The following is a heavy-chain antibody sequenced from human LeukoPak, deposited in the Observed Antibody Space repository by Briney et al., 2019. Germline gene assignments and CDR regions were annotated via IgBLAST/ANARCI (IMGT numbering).Heavy chain of an antibody. J-gene: IGHJ4*02. CDR3: AKDLLDLTTVTAFDY. D-gene: IGHD4-17*01. CDR1: GFTFSDYY. CDR2: ISSSGSTI. V-gene: IGHV3-11*01. Sequence: GGSLRLSCAASGFTFSDYYMSWIRQAPGKGLEWVSYISSSGSTIYYADSVKGRFTISRDSSKKTLYLQMNSLRAEDTAVYYCAKDLLDLTTVTAFDYWGQGTLVTVSS.